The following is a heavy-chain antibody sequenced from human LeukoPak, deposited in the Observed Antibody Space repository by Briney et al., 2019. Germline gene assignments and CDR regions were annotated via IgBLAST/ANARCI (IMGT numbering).Heavy chain of an antibody. CDR3: SRNPEREYWFYP. CDR1: GFTFSAYS. J-gene: IGHJ5*02. V-gene: IGHV3-30-3*01. CDR2: ISYEGSIK. D-gene: IGHD1-1*01. Sequence: PGGSLTLSCAASGFTFSAYSMHWVRQPPGKGLEWMTFISYEGSIKYYADSVKGRFTNSRNNTKNTWFMQMKRLRAEDTAVYFCSRNPEREYWFYPWGQGTLVTVSS.